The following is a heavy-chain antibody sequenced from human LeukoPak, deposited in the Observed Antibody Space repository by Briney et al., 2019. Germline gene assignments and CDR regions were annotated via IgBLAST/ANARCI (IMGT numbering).Heavy chain of an antibody. CDR3: ARNIAAAGPLYFYYYAMDV. V-gene: IGHV4-31*03. CDR1: GGSISSDGYY. J-gene: IGHJ6*02. CDR2: IYYSGNT. Sequence: SETLSLTCTVSGGSISSDGYYWTRIRQHPGKGLEWIGYIYYSGNTYYNPSLESRVTISVDTSKNHFSLKLSSVTAADTAVYYCARNIAAAGPLYFYYYAMDVWGQGATVTVSS. D-gene: IGHD6-13*01.